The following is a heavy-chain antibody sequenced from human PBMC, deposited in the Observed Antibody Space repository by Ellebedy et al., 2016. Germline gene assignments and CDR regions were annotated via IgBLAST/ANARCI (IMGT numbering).Heavy chain of an antibody. Sequence: GESLKISCAASGFTFSRYEMHWVRQAPGKGLEWVAVTSPDGSKKYYADSVKGRFAIYRDYSKSTLYLQMNSLRSEDTAVYYCSTLCISDCLSRFDPWGQGTLVTVSS. J-gene: IGHJ5*01. V-gene: IGHV3-30*09. CDR1: GFTFSRYE. D-gene: IGHD2-21*02. CDR2: TSPDGSKK. CDR3: STLCISDCLSRFDP.